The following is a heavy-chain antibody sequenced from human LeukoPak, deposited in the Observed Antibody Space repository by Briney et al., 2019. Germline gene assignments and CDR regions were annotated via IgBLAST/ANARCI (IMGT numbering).Heavy chain of an antibody. J-gene: IGHJ4*02. Sequence: PSETLSLTCTVSGYSISSGYYWGWIRQPPGKGLEWIGSIYHSGSIYYNPSLKSRVTISVDTSKNQFSLKLSSVTAADTAVYYCATRWYCTNGVCYEFYFDYWGQGTLVTVSS. CDR3: ATRWYCTNGVCYEFYFDY. CDR2: IYHSGSI. V-gene: IGHV4-38-2*02. D-gene: IGHD2-8*01. CDR1: GYSISSGYY.